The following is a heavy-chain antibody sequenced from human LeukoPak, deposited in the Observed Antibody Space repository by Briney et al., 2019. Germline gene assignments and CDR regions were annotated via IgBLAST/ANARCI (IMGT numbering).Heavy chain of an antibody. Sequence: SETLSLTCTVSGGSISNYYWSWIRQPPGKGLEWIGYIYYSGITNYNPSLKSRVTISVDTSKNQFSLKLSSVTAADTAVYYCARVGSAVTTDFDYWGQRTLVTVSS. D-gene: IGHD4-17*01. CDR2: IYYSGIT. CDR3: ARVGSAVTTDFDY. J-gene: IGHJ4*02. V-gene: IGHV4-59*12. CDR1: GGSISNYY.